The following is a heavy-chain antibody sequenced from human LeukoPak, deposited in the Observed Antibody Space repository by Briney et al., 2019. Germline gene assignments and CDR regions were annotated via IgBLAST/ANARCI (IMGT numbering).Heavy chain of an antibody. CDR2: MNPNSGNT. CDR1: GYTFTSYD. J-gene: IGHJ4*02. CDR3: ARGDLELLDY. Sequence: ASVNVTFKASGYTFTSYDINWVRQATGQGLEWMGWMNPNSGNTGYAQKFQGRVTITRNTSISTAYMELSSLRSEDTAVYYCARGDLELLDYWGQGDLFTVSS. D-gene: IGHD1-7*01. V-gene: IGHV1-8*03.